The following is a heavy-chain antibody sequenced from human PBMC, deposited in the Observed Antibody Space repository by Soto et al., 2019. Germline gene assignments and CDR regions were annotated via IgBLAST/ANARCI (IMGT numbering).Heavy chain of an antibody. V-gene: IGHV3-30-3*01. Sequence: QVQLVESGGGVVQPGRSLRLSCAASGFTFSRHTMHWVRQAPGKGLEWVAAISDDGSNTYYADSVKGRFTISRDNSKNTLYLQMNSLSSEDTAVNHCASEEYYDFWSGVNTHPYYFDDWGQGTLVTVSS. CDR3: ASEEYYDFWSGVNTHPYYFDD. CDR1: GFTFSRHT. D-gene: IGHD3-3*01. J-gene: IGHJ4*02. CDR2: ISDDGSNT.